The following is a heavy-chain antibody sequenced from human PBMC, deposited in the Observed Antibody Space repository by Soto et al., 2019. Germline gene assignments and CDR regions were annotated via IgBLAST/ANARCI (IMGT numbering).Heavy chain of an antibody. CDR3: ARDRQEADYYYYGMDV. Sequence: TLSLTCTVSGGSISSGDYYWSWIRQPPGKGLEWIGYIYYSGSTYYNPSLKSRVTISVDTSKNQFSLKLSSVTAADTAVYYCARDRQEADYYYYGMDVWGQGTTVTVSS. CDR1: GGSISSGDYY. CDR2: IYYSGST. J-gene: IGHJ6*02. D-gene: IGHD6-25*01. V-gene: IGHV4-30-4*01.